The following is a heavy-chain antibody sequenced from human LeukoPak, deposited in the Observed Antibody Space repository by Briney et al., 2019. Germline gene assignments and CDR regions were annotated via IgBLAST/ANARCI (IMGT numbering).Heavy chain of an antibody. J-gene: IGHJ4*02. CDR1: GYTFNSSY. V-gene: IGHV1-46*02. Sequence: ASVKVSCKASGYTFNSSYMHWVRQAPGQGLEWMGIINPSDDSTRYAQKFQGRVTMTKDTSTNTVYMHLSSLSSDDTAVYYCASQLGRWESRFPGLGYWGQGTLVTVSS. CDR2: INPSDDST. CDR3: ASQLGRWESRFPGLGY. D-gene: IGHD6-13*01.